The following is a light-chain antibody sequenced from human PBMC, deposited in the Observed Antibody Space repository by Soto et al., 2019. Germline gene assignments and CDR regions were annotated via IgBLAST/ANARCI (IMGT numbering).Light chain of an antibody. J-gene: IGLJ1*01. V-gene: IGLV2-14*01. CDR3: TSYTTSPTLYV. CDR2: EIR. Sequence: QSALTQPASVSGSPGQSITISCTGSSSDVGDYNYVSWYQQHPGKAPKLMIYEIRNRPSGVSSRFSGSKSGNTASLTISGLQAEDEADYYCTSYTTSPTLYVFGTGTKATVL. CDR1: SSDVGDYNY.